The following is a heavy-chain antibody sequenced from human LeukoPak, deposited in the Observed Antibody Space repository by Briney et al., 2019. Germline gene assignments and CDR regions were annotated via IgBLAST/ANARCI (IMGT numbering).Heavy chain of an antibody. CDR1: GFTFDDYT. CDR3: AKDFWSGSSAMEYYFDY. CDR2: ISWDGGST. V-gene: IGHV3-43*01. D-gene: IGHD3-3*01. J-gene: IGHJ4*02. Sequence: PGGSLRLSCAASGFTFDDYTMHWVRQAPGKGLEWVSLISWDGGSTYYADSVKGRFTISRDNSKNSLYLQMNSLRTEDTALYYCAKDFWSGSSAMEYYFDYWGQGTLVTVSS.